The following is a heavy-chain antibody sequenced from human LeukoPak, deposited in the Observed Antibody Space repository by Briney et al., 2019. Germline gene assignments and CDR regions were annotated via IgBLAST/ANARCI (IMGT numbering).Heavy chain of an antibody. J-gene: IGHJ4*02. CDR1: GFTFSSYG. D-gene: IGHD2-2*01. Sequence: GRSLRLSCAASGFTFSSYGMHWVRQAPGKGLEWVAVIWYDGSNKYYADSVKGRFTISRDNSKNTLYLQMNSLRAEDTAVYYCAKEDIVVVPAAPGGYWGQGTLVTVSS. CDR3: AKEDIVVVPAAPGGY. V-gene: IGHV3-33*06. CDR2: IWYDGSNK.